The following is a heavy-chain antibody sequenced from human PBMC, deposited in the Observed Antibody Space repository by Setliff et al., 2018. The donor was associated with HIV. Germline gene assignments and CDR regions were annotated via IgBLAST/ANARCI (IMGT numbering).Heavy chain of an antibody. CDR3: ARDSRGVVALNWYFDL. V-gene: IGHV1-2*06. D-gene: IGHD2-15*01. J-gene: IGHJ2*01. Sequence: ASVKVSCKASGYTFTGYYMHWVRQAPGQGLEWMGRINPNSGGTNYAQKFQGRVTMTRDTSISTAYMELSRLRSDDTAVYYCARDSRGVVALNWYFDLWGRGTLVTVSS. CDR2: INPNSGGT. CDR1: GYTFTGYY.